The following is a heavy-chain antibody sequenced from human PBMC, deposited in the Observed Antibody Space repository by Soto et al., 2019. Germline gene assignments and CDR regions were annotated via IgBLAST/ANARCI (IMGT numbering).Heavy chain of an antibody. Sequence: RASVKVSCKASGGTFTGYYVHWVRQAPGQGLEWMGWMNPPSGGTNSARKFQGRVTMTRDTSISTAYMELSSLSSDDTAVYYCVRVVSVAASPFDSWGQGTLVTVSS. V-gene: IGHV1-2*02. J-gene: IGHJ4*02. CDR3: VRVVSVAASPFDS. CDR1: GGTFTGYY. D-gene: IGHD2-15*01. CDR2: MNPPSGGT.